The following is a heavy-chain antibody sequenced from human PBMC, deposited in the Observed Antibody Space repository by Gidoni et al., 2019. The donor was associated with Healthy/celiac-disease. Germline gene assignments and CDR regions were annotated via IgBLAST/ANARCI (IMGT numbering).Heavy chain of an antibody. D-gene: IGHD3-9*01. V-gene: IGHV3-13*01. CDR1: GFPFSSYD. CDR2: IGTAGDT. Sequence: EVQLVESGGGLVQPGGSLRLSCAASGFPFSSYDMPWVRQATGKGLEWVSAIGTAGDTYYPGSVKGRFTISRENAKNSLYLQMNSLRAGDTAVYYCARGMGRYFDWSDYGMDVWGQGTTVTVSS. J-gene: IGHJ6*02. CDR3: ARGMGRYFDWSDYGMDV.